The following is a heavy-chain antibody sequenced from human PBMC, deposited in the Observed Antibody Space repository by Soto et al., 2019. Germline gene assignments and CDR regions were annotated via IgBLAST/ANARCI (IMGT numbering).Heavy chain of an antibody. V-gene: IGHV4-30-2*01. D-gene: IGHD2-2*01. CDR2: IYHSGST. CDR3: ARAGCSSPSCYHSRYYYYGMDV. J-gene: IGHJ6*02. CDR1: GGSISSGGYS. Sequence: PSETLSLTCAVSGGSISSGGYSWSWIRQPPGKGLEWIGYIYHSGSTYYNPSLKSRVTISVDRSKNQFSLKLSSVTAADTAVYYCARAGCSSPSCYHSRYYYYGMDVWGQGTTVTVSS.